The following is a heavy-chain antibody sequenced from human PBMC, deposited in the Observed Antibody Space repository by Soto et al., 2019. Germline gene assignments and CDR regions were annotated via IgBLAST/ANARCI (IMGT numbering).Heavy chain of an antibody. V-gene: IGHV3-30-3*01. D-gene: IGHD6-13*01. Sequence: GGSLRLSCAASGFTFSSYAMHWVRQAPGKGLEWVAVISYDGSNKYYADSVKGRFTISRDNSKNTLYLQMNRLRAEDTAVYYCARDPPYSRRWSQQVVPEYYSSGMDVWGQGTRVTVSS. CDR1: GFTFSSYA. J-gene: IGHJ6*02. CDR3: ARDPPYSRRWSQQVVPEYYSSGMDV. CDR2: ISYDGSNK.